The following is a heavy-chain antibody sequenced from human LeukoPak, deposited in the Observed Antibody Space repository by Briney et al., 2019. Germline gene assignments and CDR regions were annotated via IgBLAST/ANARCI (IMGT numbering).Heavy chain of an antibody. CDR2: IYYSGST. CDR3: ARSGSKVVTALNF. CDR1: GGSISNYY. V-gene: IGHV4-59*01. J-gene: IGHJ4*02. D-gene: IGHD2-21*02. Sequence: SETLSLTCTVSGGSISNYYWSWIRQPPGKGLEWIGYIYYSGSTNYNPSLKSRVTISVDTSNNQFSLKLSSVTAADTAVYYCARSGSKVVTALNFWGQGTLVTVSS.